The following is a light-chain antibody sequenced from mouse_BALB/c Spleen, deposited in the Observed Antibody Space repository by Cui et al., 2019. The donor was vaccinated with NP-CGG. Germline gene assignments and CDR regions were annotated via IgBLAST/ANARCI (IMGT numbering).Light chain of an antibody. Sequence: QAVVPQASAPTTSPGETVTLTCRSSTGAVTTSNYANWVQEKPDHLFTGLIGGTKNRAPGVPARFSGSLIGDKAALTITGAQTEDDAIYFCALWYSNHWVFGGGTKLTVL. CDR1: TGAVTTSNY. J-gene: IGLJ1*01. V-gene: IGLV1*01. CDR2: GTK. CDR3: ALWYSNHWV.